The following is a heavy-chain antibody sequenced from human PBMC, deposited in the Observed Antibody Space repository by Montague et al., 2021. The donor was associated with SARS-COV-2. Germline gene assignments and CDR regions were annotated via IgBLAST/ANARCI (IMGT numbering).Heavy chain of an antibody. D-gene: IGHD1-14*01. Sequence: TLSLTCTVSSGSISSGSYYWSWIRQPAGKGLEWIGRIYTSGSTNYNPSLKSRVTISVDTSKNQFSLKVRSVTAADTAVYYCARETMTADAFDIWGQGTMVTVSS. CDR2: IYTSGST. CDR3: ARETMTADAFDI. CDR1: SGSISSGSYY. J-gene: IGHJ3*02. V-gene: IGHV4-61*02.